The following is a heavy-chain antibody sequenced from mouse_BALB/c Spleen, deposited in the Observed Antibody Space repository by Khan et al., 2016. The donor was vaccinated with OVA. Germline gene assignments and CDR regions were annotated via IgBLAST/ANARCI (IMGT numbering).Heavy chain of an antibody. V-gene: IGHV3-8*02. CDR3: ACELRGFTY. J-gene: IGHJ3*01. D-gene: IGHD1-1*01. Sequence: EVQLQESGPSLVKPSQTLSLTCSVTGDSITSGYWNWIRKFPGNKLEYMGYISYSGNTYYNPSLKSRISITRDTSKNQYYLQLTSVTTEATATFYCACELRGFTYWGQGTLVTVSA. CDR1: GDSITSGY. CDR2: ISYSGNT.